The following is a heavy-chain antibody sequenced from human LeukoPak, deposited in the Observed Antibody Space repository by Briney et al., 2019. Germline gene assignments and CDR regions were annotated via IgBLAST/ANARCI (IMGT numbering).Heavy chain of an antibody. CDR3: AKTYYDIWSGSSANFDS. J-gene: IGHJ4*02. V-gene: IGHV3-23*01. D-gene: IGHD3-3*01. CDR2: ISGRGTST. Sequence: PGGSLRLSCAASGFTFSSYAMSGVRQAPGKGLEWVSSISGRGTSTYDADSVKGRFTISRDNSKNTLYLQMNSLRADDTAVYYCAKTYYDIWSGSSANFDSWGQGTLVTVSS. CDR1: GFTFSSYA.